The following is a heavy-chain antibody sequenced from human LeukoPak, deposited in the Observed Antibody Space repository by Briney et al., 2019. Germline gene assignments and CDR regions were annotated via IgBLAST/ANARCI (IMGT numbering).Heavy chain of an antibody. J-gene: IGHJ6*03. Sequence: SVKVSCKASGGTFSSYAISWVRQAPGQGLEWMGGIIPIFGTANYAQKFRGRVTITTDESTSTAYMELSSLRSEDTAVYYCARAGDSMGGTTRYYYMDVWGKGTTVTVSS. D-gene: IGHD1-26*01. V-gene: IGHV1-69*05. CDR2: IIPIFGTA. CDR3: ARAGDSMGGTTRYYYMDV. CDR1: GGTFSSYA.